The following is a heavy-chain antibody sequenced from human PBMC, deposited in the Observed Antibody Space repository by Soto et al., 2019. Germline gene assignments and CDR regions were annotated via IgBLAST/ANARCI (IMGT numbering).Heavy chain of an antibody. CDR3: ATDRDIVATLGYGMDV. V-gene: IGHV1-8*01. J-gene: IGHJ6*02. D-gene: IGHD5-12*01. CDR1: GYTFTSYD. CDR2: MNPNGGNT. Sequence: ASVKVSCKASGYTFTSYDINWVRQATGQGLERMGWMNPNGGNTGYAQKFQGRVTMTRNTSISTAYMELSSLRSEDTAVYYCATDRDIVATLGYGMDVWGQGTTVTVSS.